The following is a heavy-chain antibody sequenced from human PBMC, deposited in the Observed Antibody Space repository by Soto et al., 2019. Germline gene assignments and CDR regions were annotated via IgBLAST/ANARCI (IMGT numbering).Heavy chain of an antibody. Sequence: GGSLRLSCAASGFTFSSYGMHWVRQAPGKGLEWVAVISYDGSNKYYADSVKGRFTISRDNSKNTLYLQMNSLRAEDTAVYYCANSYSSSWDDYYYYGMDVWGQGTTVTVYS. J-gene: IGHJ6*01. V-gene: IGHV3-30*18. CDR3: ANSYSSSWDDYYYYGMDV. CDR2: ISYDGSNK. D-gene: IGHD6-13*01. CDR1: GFTFSSYG.